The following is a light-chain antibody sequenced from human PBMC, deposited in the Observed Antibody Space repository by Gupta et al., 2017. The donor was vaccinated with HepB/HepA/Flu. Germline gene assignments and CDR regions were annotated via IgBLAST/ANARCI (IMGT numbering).Light chain of an antibody. J-gene: IGLJ2*01. CDR2: DSS. CDR3: QSYDRSLGGSV. Sequence: QVVLTQPPSVSGAPGQEVTISCTGSSSNIGASYDVQWYQQLQGKAPKVLIYDSSNRPSGVPERFSVSKSGTSASLAITGLQAEDEADYYCQSYDRSLGGSVFGGGTKVTVL. V-gene: IGLV1-40*01. CDR1: SSNIGASYD.